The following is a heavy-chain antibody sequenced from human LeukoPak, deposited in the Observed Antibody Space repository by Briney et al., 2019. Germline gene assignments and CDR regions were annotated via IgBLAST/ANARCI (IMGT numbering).Heavy chain of an antibody. CDR3: AKDPQRGTYYYDSSGYLHAFDI. Sequence: PGVSLRLSRAASGFTFSSYGMHWVRQAPPKGLEGVAFIRYDGCNKHYADSVKGRFTISRDNSKNTLYLQMNSLRAEDTAVYYCAKDPQRGTYYYDSSGYLHAFDIWGQGTMVTVSS. D-gene: IGHD3-22*01. V-gene: IGHV3-30*02. CDR2: IRYDGCNK. CDR1: GFTFSSYG. J-gene: IGHJ3*02.